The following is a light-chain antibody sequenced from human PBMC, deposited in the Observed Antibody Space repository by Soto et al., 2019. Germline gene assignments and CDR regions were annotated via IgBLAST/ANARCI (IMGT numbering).Light chain of an antibody. V-gene: IGLV2-14*01. J-gene: IGLJ3*02. CDR1: SSDLGDYNY. CDR2: AVS. Sequence: QSVLTQPASVSGSPGQSITISFNGTSSDLGDYNYVSWYQHHPGKAPKLMIYAVSNRPSGISNRFFGSKSGNTASLTISGLQAEDEANYYCSSYTSTSRLEVFGGGTKLTVL. CDR3: SSYTSTSRLEV.